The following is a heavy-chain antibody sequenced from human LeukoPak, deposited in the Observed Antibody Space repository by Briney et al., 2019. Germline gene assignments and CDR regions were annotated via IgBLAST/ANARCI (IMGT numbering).Heavy chain of an antibody. V-gene: IGHV3-23*01. D-gene: IGHD3-22*01. CDR2: ISGSGGST. CDR3: AKDFDGHYFDSSGYYQYQPDY. CDR1: GFTFRTYA. J-gene: IGHJ4*02. Sequence: GGSLRLSCAASGFTFRTYAMSWVRQAPGKGLEWVSGISGSGGSTYYADPVKGRFTISRDNSKNTLHPQMNSLRAEDTAVYYCAKDFDGHYFDSSGYYQYQPDYWGQGTLVTVSS.